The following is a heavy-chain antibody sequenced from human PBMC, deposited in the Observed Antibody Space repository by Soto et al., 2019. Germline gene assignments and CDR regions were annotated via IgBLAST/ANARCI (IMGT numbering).Heavy chain of an antibody. Sequence: SVKVSCKASGCTFTSSALQWVRQARGQRREWIGCIVVGRGSTNYAQKFQERVTITRDMSTNTSYMELSSLTAEDTAGYYCAAGFLNGFFPWGQGTLVTVSS. CDR2: IVVGRGST. J-gene: IGHJ5*02. CDR1: GCTFTSSA. CDR3: AAGFLNGFFP. D-gene: IGHD2-8*01. V-gene: IGHV1-58*01.